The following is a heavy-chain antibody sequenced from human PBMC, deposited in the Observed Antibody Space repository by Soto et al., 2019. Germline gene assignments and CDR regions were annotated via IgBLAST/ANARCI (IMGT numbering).Heavy chain of an antibody. CDR2: ISAHNGNT. Sequence: QVHLVQSGAEVKKPGASVKVSCKGSGYTFTSYGITWVRQAPGQGLEWMGWISAHNGNTDYAQKLQGRVTVTRDTSTSTAYVELSSLRSDDTAVYYCARGRYGDYWGQGALVTVSS. CDR1: GYTFTSYG. CDR3: ARGRYGDY. J-gene: IGHJ4*02. D-gene: IGHD1-1*01. V-gene: IGHV1-18*01.